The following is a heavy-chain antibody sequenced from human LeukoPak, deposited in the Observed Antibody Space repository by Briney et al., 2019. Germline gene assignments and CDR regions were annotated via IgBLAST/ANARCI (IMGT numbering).Heavy chain of an antibody. J-gene: IGHJ4*02. Sequence: GASVKVSCKASGYSFTNYDINWVRQATGQGLEWMGWINPNSGGANSAQKFQGRVTMTRDTSITTAYMELSRLRSDDTAMYYCATTKTPQGILEWLVYWGQGTLVTVSS. V-gene: IGHV1-2*02. CDR2: INPNSGGA. CDR3: ATTKTPQGILEWLVY. CDR1: GYSFTNYD. D-gene: IGHD3-3*01.